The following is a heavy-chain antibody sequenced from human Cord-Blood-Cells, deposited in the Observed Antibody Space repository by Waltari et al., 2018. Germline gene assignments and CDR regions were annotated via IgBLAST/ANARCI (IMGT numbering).Heavy chain of an antibody. V-gene: IGHV4-4*07. J-gene: IGHJ4*02. D-gene: IGHD3-10*01. CDR2: IYTSGST. CDR1: GGSISSYY. CDR3: ARDRYGSGSYSRYFDY. Sequence: QVQLQESGPGLVKPSETLSLTCTVSGGSISSYYWSWIRQPAGKGLEWIGRIYTSGSTNYNPALKSRVTMSVDTSKNQFSLKLSSVTAADTAVYYCARDRYGSGSYSRYFDYWGQGTMVTVSS.